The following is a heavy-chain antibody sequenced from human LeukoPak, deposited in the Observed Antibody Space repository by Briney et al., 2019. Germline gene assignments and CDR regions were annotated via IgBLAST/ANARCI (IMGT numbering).Heavy chain of an antibody. Sequence: PGGSLRLSCAASGFTFSTYSMKWVRQAPGKGLEWVSVIYSGGSTYYADSVKGRFTISRDNSKNTLYLQMNGLRAEDTAVYYCARSEARYNWFDPWGQGTLVTVSS. V-gene: IGHV3-53*01. CDR3: ARSEARYNWFDP. J-gene: IGHJ5*02. CDR2: IYSGGST. CDR1: GFTFSTYS.